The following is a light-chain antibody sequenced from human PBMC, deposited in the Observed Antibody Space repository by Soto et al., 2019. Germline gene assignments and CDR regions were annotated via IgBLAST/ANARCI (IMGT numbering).Light chain of an antibody. CDR1: QSVSSN. Sequence: EIVVTQSPATLSVSPGERATLSCRASQSVSSNLAWYQQKPGQAPRLLINGASTRATGIPARFSGSGSGTEFSLTLSSLQSEDFAVYYCQQYSDWPPTFGQGTKVEIK. CDR3: QQYSDWPPT. CDR2: GAS. J-gene: IGKJ1*01. V-gene: IGKV3-15*01.